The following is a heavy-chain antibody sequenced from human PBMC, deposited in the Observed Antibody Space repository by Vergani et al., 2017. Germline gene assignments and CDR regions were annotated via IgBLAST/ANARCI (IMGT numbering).Heavy chain of an antibody. CDR1: GGSISSSSYY. CDR2: IYYSGST. D-gene: IGHD5-24*01. J-gene: IGHJ3*02. V-gene: IGHV4-39*01. Sequence: QLQLQESGPGLVKPSETLSLTCTVSGGSISSSSYYWGWIRQPPGKGLEWIGSIYYSGSTYYNPSLKSRVTISVDTSKNQFSLKLSSVTAAATAVYYCARLEIVAEMATPISAFDIWGQGTMVTVSS. CDR3: ARLEIVAEMATPISAFDI.